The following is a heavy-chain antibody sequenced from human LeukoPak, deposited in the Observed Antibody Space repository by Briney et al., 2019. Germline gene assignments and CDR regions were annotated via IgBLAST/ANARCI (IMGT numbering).Heavy chain of an antibody. Sequence: GGSLRLSCGGSGFIFANAWMTWVRQAPGKGLEWVGRIKRESDGGTVDYAAPLKGRFTISRDDSQNMAFLEMTNLKAEDTALYYCTTAWRDATDRYFDYWGQGTLVTVSS. CDR2: IKRESDGGTV. J-gene: IGHJ4*02. CDR3: TTAWRDATDRYFDY. D-gene: IGHD3-16*02. V-gene: IGHV3-15*01. CDR1: GFIFANAW.